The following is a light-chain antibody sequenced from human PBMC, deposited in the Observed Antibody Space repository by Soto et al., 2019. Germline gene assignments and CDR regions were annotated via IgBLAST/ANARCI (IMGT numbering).Light chain of an antibody. CDR1: QGISDW. Sequence: DIQMTQSPSSVSASVGDRVTITCRASQGISDWLAWYQQKPGKAPKLLIYGASILQSAVPPRFSGSGSGTDFTLTISSLQPEEFATYYCQQANSLSLTFGGGNKVEIK. CDR3: QQANSLSLT. J-gene: IGKJ4*01. V-gene: IGKV1-12*01. CDR2: GAS.